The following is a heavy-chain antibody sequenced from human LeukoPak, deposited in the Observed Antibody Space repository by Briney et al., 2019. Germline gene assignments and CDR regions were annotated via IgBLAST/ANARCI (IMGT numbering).Heavy chain of an antibody. J-gene: IGHJ4*02. CDR3: ARETDSTLFDY. D-gene: IGHD2-2*01. CDR1: GFTFSNYG. CDR2: ITGSGGNT. V-gene: IGHV3-23*01. Sequence: GGSLRLSCAASGFTFSNYGMNWVRQAPGKGLEWVSGITGSGGNTYYADSVKGRFTISRDNSKNTMYLQMNSLRAEDTAVYYCARETDSTLFDYWGQGTLVSVSS.